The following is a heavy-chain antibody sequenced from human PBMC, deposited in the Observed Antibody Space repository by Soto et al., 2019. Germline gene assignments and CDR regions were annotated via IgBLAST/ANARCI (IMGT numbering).Heavy chain of an antibody. J-gene: IGHJ4*02. D-gene: IGHD5-12*01. Sequence: GGSLRLSCKGSGYSFTSYWIGWVRQMPGKGLEWMGIIYPGDSDTRYSPSFQGQVTISADKSISTAYLQWSSLKASDTAMYYCARHVSHKDGEATIRIDYWGQGTLVTVSS. V-gene: IGHV5-51*01. CDR1: GYSFTSYW. CDR2: IYPGDSDT. CDR3: ARHVSHKDGEATIRIDY.